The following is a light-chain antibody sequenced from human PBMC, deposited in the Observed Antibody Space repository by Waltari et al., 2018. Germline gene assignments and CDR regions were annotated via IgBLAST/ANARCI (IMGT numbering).Light chain of an antibody. J-gene: IGKJ3*01. CDR1: LSILHSSENKNQ. CDR2: GAS. V-gene: IGKV4-1*01. Sequence: DIVMTQSPDSLSVSLGERATINCKSSLSILHSSENKNQLGWYQQKSGQSPKLLIYGASTRESGVPDRFSGGGSGTYFTLTISSLQTEDVAVYSCQQYYSTPFTFGPGTKVDIK. CDR3: QQYYSTPFT.